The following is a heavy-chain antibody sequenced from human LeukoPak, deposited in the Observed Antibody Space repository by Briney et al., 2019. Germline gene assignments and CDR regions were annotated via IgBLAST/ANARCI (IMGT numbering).Heavy chain of an antibody. Sequence: GGSLRLSCAASGFTFSSYWMNWVRQAPGKGLEWVANIKQDGSEKYYVDSVKGRFTISRDNAKNSLYLQMGSLTAEDTTVYYCATSRTFDYWGQGTLVTVSS. D-gene: IGHD1-7*01. CDR3: ATSRTFDY. CDR1: GFTFSSYW. J-gene: IGHJ4*02. CDR2: IKQDGSEK. V-gene: IGHV3-7*01.